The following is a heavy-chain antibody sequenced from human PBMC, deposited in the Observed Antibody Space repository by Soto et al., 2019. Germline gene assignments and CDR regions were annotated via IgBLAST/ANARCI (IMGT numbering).Heavy chain of an antibody. V-gene: IGHV1-58*02. D-gene: IGHD6-13*01. J-gene: IGHJ4*02. CDR2: IVVGSGNT. CDR1: GFTFTSSA. Sequence: SVKVSCKASGFTFTSSAMQWVRQARGQRLEWIGWIVVGSGNTNYAQKFQERVTITRDMSTSTAYMELSSLRSEDTAVYYCAAWYSSSWGHFDYWGQGTLVTVSS. CDR3: AAWYSSSWGHFDY.